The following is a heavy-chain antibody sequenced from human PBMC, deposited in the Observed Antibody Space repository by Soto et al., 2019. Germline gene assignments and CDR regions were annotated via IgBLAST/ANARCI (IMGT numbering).Heavy chain of an antibody. J-gene: IGHJ6*02. D-gene: IGHD6-13*01. Sequence: SETLSLTCAVSGGSISSSNWWSWVRQPPGKGLEWIGEIYHSGSTNYNPSLKSRVTISVDKSKNQFSLKLSSVTAADTAVYYCASPYSSRDYYYGMDVWGQGTTVTVSS. V-gene: IGHV4-4*02. CDR2: IYHSGST. CDR3: ASPYSSRDYYYGMDV. CDR1: GGSISSSNW.